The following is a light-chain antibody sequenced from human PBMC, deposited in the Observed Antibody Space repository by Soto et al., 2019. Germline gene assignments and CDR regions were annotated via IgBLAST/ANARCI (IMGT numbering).Light chain of an antibody. CDR2: SNN. CDR3: ATWDDSLSVWV. J-gene: IGLJ3*02. Sequence: QSVLTQSPSASGTPGQRVTISCSGSSSNIGSHYVYWYQQLPGTAPKLLIYSNNQRPSGVPDRFSGSKSGTSASLAISGLRSEDEGDFYCATWDDSLSVWVFGGGTKLTVL. CDR1: SSNIGSHY. V-gene: IGLV1-47*02.